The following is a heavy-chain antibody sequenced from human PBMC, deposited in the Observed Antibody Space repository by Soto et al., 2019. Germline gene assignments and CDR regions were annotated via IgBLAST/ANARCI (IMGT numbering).Heavy chain of an antibody. D-gene: IGHD6-19*01. CDR3: ARRLPSPVAVAADY. V-gene: IGHV1-69*13. J-gene: IGHJ4*02. CDR1: GGTFSSYA. Sequence: EASVKVSCKASGGTFSSYAISWVRQAPGQGLEWMGGIIPIFGTANYAQKFQGRVTITADESTSTAYMELSSLRSEDTAVYYCARRLPSPVAVAADYWGQGTLVTVSS. CDR2: IIPIFGTA.